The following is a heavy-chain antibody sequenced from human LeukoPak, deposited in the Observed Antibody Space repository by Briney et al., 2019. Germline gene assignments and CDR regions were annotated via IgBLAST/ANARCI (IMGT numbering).Heavy chain of an antibody. CDR3: ARGRSNYYGMDV. CDR2: IYYSGST. J-gene: IGHJ6*02. D-gene: IGHD1-26*01. Sequence: PSETLSLTCTVSGGSISSYYWSWIRQPPGKGLEWIGYIYYSGSTNYNPSLKSRVTMSVDTSKNLFSLKVSSVTAADTAVYYCARGRSNYYGMDVWGQGTTVTVSS. CDR1: GGSISSYY. V-gene: IGHV4-59*01.